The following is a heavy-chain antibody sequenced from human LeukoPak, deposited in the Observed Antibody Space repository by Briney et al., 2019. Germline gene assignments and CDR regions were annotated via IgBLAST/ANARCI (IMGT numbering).Heavy chain of an antibody. CDR1: GGTFSSYA. V-gene: IGHV1-69*05. D-gene: IGHD1-7*01. CDR2: IIPIFGTT. Sequence: GASVKVSCKASGGTFSSYAISWVRQAPGQGLEWMGGIIPIFGTTNYAQKFQGRVTISTDESTSTAYMELSSLRSEDTAVYYCARERTTQKSLDYWGQGTLVTVSS. J-gene: IGHJ4*02. CDR3: ARERTTQKSLDY.